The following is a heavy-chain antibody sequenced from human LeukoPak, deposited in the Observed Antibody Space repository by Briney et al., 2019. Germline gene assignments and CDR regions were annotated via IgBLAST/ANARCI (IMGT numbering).Heavy chain of an antibody. CDR2: INHNGST. V-gene: IGHV4-34*01. D-gene: IGHD3-22*01. Sequence: SETLSLTCAVYGGSFSGYYWSWIRQPPGKGLEWIGEINHNGSTNYNPSLKSRVTISVDTSKNQFSLKLSSVTAADTAVYYCATSSSGYYYLDYWGQGTLVTVSS. CDR3: ATSSSGYYYLDY. J-gene: IGHJ4*02. CDR1: GGSFSGYY.